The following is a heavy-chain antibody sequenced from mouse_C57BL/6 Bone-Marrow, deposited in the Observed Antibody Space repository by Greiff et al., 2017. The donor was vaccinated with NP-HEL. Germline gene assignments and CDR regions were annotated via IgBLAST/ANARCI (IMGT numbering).Heavy chain of an antibody. J-gene: IGHJ1*03. D-gene: IGHD1-1*01. Sequence: VQLVESGAELVRPGASVKLSCKASGYTFTDYYINWVKQRPGQGLEWIARIYPGSGNTYYNEKFKGKATLTAEKSSSTAYMQLSSLTSEDSAVYFCARDYGNWYFDVWGTGTTVTVSS. V-gene: IGHV1-76*01. CDR2: IYPGSGNT. CDR1: GYTFTDYY. CDR3: ARDYGNWYFDV.